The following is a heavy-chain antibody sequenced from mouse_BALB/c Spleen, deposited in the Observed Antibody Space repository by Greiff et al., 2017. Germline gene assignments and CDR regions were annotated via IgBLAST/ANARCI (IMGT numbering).Heavy chain of an antibody. CDR2: IYPGDGDT. J-gene: IGHJ3*01. V-gene: IGHV1-87*01. CDR3: ARGSAY. CDR1: GYTFTSYW. Sequence: VQLQESGAELARPGASVKLSCKASGYTFTSYWMQWVKQRPGQGLEWIGAIYPGDGDTRYTQKFKGKATLTADKSSSTAYMQLSSLASEDSAVYYCARGSAYWGQGTLVTVSA.